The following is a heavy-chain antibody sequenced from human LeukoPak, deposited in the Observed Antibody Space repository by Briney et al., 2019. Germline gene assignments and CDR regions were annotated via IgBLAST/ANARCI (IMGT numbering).Heavy chain of an antibody. CDR1: GFTFSSYA. D-gene: IGHD3-22*01. Sequence: GGSLRLSCVVSGFTFSSYAMSWVRQAPGKGLEWVSAISSSGGSTYYADSVKGRFTISRDNSNNTLYLQMNSLRAEDTAVYYCAKGTMDGGQYYYDSSGGQGTLVTVSS. CDR3: AKGTMDGGQYYYDSS. CDR2: ISSSGGST. J-gene: IGHJ4*02. V-gene: IGHV3-23*01.